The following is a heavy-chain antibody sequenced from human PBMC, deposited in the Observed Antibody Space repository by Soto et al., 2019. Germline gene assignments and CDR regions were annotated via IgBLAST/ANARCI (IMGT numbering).Heavy chain of an antibody. CDR1: GGTFSSYA. V-gene: IGHV1-18*01. CDR2: ISAYNGNT. Sequence: ASVKVSCKASGGTFSSYAISWVRQAPGQGLEWMGWISAYNGNTNYAQNLQGRVTMTTDTSTSTAYMELRSLRSDDTAVYYCARDSPPMDVWGQGTTVTVSS. CDR3: ARDSPPMDV. J-gene: IGHJ6*02.